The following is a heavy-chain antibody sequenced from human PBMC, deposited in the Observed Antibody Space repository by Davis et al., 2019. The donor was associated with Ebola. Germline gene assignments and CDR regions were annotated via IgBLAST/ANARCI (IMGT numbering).Heavy chain of an antibody. J-gene: IGHJ6*02. V-gene: IGHV5-51*01. CDR3: ARSDYRNYYYNYGMDI. CDR2: IYPGDSDT. Sequence: SLNISCQCSGSISTSYWIGWLRQMPRKGLEWVGIIYPGDSDTRYSPSFHRQVTIPDAKSISTAYLQWSSMKASDTAMYYCARSDYRNYYYNYGMDIWGQGTTVTVSS. D-gene: IGHD4-11*01. CDR1: GSISTSYW.